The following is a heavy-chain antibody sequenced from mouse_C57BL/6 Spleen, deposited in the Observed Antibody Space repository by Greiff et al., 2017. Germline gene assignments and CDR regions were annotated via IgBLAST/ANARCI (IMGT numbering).Heavy chain of an antibody. D-gene: IGHD3-3*01. CDR3: AREGLGYYAMDY. V-gene: IGHV1-81*01. Sequence: QVQLKESGAELARPGASVTLSSKASGYTFTSYGRSGVKQRTGQGLEWIGEIYPRSGNTYYNEKFKGKATLTADKSSSTAYMDLRSLTYEGSAVYFCAREGLGYYAMDYWGQGTSVTVSS. CDR1: GYTFTSYG. J-gene: IGHJ4*01. CDR2: IYPRSGNT.